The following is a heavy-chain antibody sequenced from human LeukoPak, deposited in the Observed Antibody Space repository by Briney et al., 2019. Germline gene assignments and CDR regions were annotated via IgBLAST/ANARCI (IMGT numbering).Heavy chain of an antibody. CDR1: GYTLTELY. Sequence: ASVKVSCKVSGYTLTELYMHWVRQAPGKGLEWMGGFDPEDGETVYAQKFQGRVTMTEDTSTDTAYMELSSLRSDDTAVYYCATPPPYYYDSSGYWIPWGQGTLVTVSS. CDR3: ATPPPYYYDSSGYWIP. CDR2: FDPEDGET. J-gene: IGHJ5*02. V-gene: IGHV1-24*01. D-gene: IGHD3-22*01.